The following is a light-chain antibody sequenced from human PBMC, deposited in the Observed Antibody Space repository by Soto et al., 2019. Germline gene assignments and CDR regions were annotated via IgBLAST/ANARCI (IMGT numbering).Light chain of an antibody. V-gene: IGKV1-17*01. J-gene: IGKJ1*01. CDR3: QQYNNWPPDRT. Sequence: DIQMTQSPSSLSASVGDRVTITCRASQGIRNDLGWYQQKAGKAPKRLIYAASTLQGGVPSRFSGSGSGTEFTLTISSLQSEDFAIYFCQQYNNWPPDRTFGQGTKVEIK. CDR1: QGIRND. CDR2: AAS.